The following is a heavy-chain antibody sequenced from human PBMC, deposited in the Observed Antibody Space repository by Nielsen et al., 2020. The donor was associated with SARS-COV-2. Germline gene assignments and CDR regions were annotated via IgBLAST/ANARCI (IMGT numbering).Heavy chain of an antibody. V-gene: IGHV3-74*01. CDR3: VGDTGGRWGDI. J-gene: IGHJ4*02. D-gene: IGHD2-15*01. CDR2: INNDGSST. CDR1: GFTFSSHW. Sequence: GGSLRLSCVASGFTFSSHWMHWVRQVPGKGLLWLSRINNDGSSTSYADSVKGRFTISRDNAKNTLWLEMNSLRVDDTAVYYCVGDTGGRWGDIWGQGTLVTVSS.